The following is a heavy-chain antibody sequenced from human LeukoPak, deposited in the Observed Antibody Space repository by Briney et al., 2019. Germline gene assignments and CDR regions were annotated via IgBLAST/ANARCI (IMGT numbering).Heavy chain of an antibody. CDR3: ARDHRKYYYDSSGYYGAFDI. Sequence: GRSLRLSCAASGFTISSYGIHWVRQAPGKGLEWVAVIWYDGSNKYYADSVKGRFTISRDNSKNTLYLQMNSLRAEDTAVYYCARDHRKYYYDSSGYYGAFDIWGQGTMVTVSS. CDR1: GFTISSYG. J-gene: IGHJ3*02. V-gene: IGHV3-33*01. CDR2: IWYDGSNK. D-gene: IGHD3-22*01.